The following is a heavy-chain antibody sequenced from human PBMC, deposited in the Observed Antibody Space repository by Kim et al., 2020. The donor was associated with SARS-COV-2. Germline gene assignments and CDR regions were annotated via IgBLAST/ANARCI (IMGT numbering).Heavy chain of an antibody. J-gene: IGHJ3*02. CDR3: VKDPRPTWFGEVIDPLDI. V-gene: IGHV3-64D*06. CDR1: GFTFRSYA. D-gene: IGHD3-10*01. CDR2: ISNNGRNT. Sequence: GGSLRLSCSASGFTFRSYAMHWVRQAPGKGLEFVSLISNNGRNTYYTESVKGRFTISRDNSKSTLFLQMTRLRTEDTAVYYCVKDPRPTWFGEVIDPLDIWGQGAMVTVSS.